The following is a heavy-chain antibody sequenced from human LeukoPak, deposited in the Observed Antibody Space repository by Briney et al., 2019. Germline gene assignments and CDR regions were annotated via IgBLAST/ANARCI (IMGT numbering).Heavy chain of an antibody. CDR2: INNDGSTT. D-gene: IGHD3-10*01. J-gene: IGHJ4*02. CDR1: GFTFSSHW. CDR3: ASLGYASGKIDY. V-gene: IGHV3-74*01. Sequence: GGSLTLSCAASGFTFSSHWMHWVRQAPAKGLLWVSRINNDGSTTSYADSVKGRFTISRDNAKNTLYLQMNSLRAEDTAVYYCASLGYASGKIDYWGQGTLVTVSS.